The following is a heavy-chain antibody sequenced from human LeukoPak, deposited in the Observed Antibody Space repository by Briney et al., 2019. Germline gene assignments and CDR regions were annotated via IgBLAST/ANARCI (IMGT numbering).Heavy chain of an antibody. D-gene: IGHD2/OR15-2a*01. CDR2: IYNDGSTT. J-gene: IGHJ4*02. CDR3: ARWYCNSVTCFYDY. V-gene: IGHV3-53*01. CDR1: GFTVSSNY. Sequence: PGGSLRLSCAVSGFTVSSNYMSWVRQAPGKGLEWVPIIYNDGSTTHYADSVKGRVTISRDNSKNTLYLQMSSLRAEDTAVYYCARWYCNSVTCFYDYWGQGTLVAVSS.